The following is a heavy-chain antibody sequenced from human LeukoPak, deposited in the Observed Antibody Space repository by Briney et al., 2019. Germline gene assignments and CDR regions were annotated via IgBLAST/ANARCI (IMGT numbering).Heavy chain of an antibody. V-gene: IGHV4-34*01. Sequence: SETLSLTCAVYGGSFSGYYWTWIRQPPGKGLEWIGEINHSGSTNYNPSLKSRVIISVDTSKNQFSLKLSSVTAADTAVYYCARDLWFDPWGQGTLVTVSS. CDR3: ARDLWFDP. CDR2: INHSGST. J-gene: IGHJ5*02. CDR1: GGSFSGYY.